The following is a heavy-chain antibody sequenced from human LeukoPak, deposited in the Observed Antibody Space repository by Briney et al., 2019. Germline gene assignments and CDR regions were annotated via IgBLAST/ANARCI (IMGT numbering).Heavy chain of an antibody. V-gene: IGHV3-33*01. CDR3: ARDMGIAAAGIRA. Sequence: PGRSLRLSCAASGFTFSSYGVHWVRQAPGKGLEWVAVIWYDGSNKYYADSVKGRFTISRDNSKNTLYLQMNSLRAEDTAVYYCARDMGIAAAGIRAWGQGTLVTVSS. CDR1: GFTFSSYG. J-gene: IGHJ5*02. D-gene: IGHD6-13*01. CDR2: IWYDGSNK.